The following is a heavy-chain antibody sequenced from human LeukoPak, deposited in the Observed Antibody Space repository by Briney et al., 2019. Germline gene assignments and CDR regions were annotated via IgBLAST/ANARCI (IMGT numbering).Heavy chain of an antibody. CDR3: TRGYSGVSVYAFDI. V-gene: IGHV3-72*01. D-gene: IGHD5-12*01. CDR2: TGNKASSYTT. J-gene: IGHJ3*02. CDR1: RFTLSDHY. Sequence: QPGGSLRLSCAASRFTLSDHYIDWVRQAPGKGLEWVGRTGNKASSYTTEYAASVKGRFTLSRDDSKNSLYLQMNSLKSEDTAVYHCTRGYSGVSVYAFDIWGQGTMVTVSS.